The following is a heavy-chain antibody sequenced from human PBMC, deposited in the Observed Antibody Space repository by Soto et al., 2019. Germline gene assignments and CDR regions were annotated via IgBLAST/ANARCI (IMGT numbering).Heavy chain of an antibody. Sequence: QVQLVEAGGGVVQPGRSLRLSCAASGFTFSSYGMHWVRQAPGKGLEWVAVIWYDGSNKYYADSVKGRFTISRDNSKNTLYLQMNSLRDEDTAVYYCARVLIWGKQLGDDAFDIWGQGTMVTVSS. CDR2: IWYDGSNK. CDR3: ARVLIWGKQLGDDAFDI. V-gene: IGHV3-33*01. CDR1: GFTFSSYG. D-gene: IGHD3-16*01. J-gene: IGHJ3*02.